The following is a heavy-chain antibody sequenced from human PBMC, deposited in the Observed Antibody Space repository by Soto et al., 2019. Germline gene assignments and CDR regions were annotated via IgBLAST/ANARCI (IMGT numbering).Heavy chain of an antibody. CDR2: IIPIFGTA. J-gene: IGHJ4*02. D-gene: IGHD6-13*01. CDR3: ARHLPGYSSSWYYFDY. Sequence: QVQLVQSGAEVKKPGSSVKVSCKASGGTFSSYAISWVRQAPGQGLDWMGGIIPIFGTANYAQKFQGRVTITADESTSTAYMELSSLRSEDTAVYYCARHLPGYSSSWYYFDYWGQGTLVTVSS. CDR1: GGTFSSYA. V-gene: IGHV1-69*01.